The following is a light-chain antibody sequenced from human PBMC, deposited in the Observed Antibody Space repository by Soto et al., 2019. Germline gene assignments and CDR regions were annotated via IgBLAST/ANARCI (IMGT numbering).Light chain of an antibody. V-gene: IGLV2-18*02. CDR3: SSYTSSSTYV. CDR1: SSDVGNYNR. Sequence: QSALTQPPSVSWSPGQSVAISCTGTSSDVGNYNRVSWYQQPPGTAPKLIIYDVTNRPSGVPDRFSGSKSGNTASLTISGLQADDEADYYCSSYTSSSTYVFGTGTKVTVL. CDR2: DVT. J-gene: IGLJ1*01.